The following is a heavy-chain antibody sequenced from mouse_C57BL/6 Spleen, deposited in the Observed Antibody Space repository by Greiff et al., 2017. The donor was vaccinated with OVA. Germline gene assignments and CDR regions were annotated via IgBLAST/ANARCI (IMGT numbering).Heavy chain of an antibody. D-gene: IGHD2-4*01. CDR3: ARPRIYYDYDESFAY. J-gene: IGHJ3*01. Sequence: EVQGVESGGGLVKPGGSLKLSCAASGFTFSDYGMHWVRQAPEKGLEWVAYISSGSSTIYYADTVKGRFTISRDNAKNTLFLQMTSLRSEDTAMYYCARPRIYYDYDESFAYWGQGTLVTVSA. CDR1: GFTFSDYG. V-gene: IGHV5-17*01. CDR2: ISSGSSTI.